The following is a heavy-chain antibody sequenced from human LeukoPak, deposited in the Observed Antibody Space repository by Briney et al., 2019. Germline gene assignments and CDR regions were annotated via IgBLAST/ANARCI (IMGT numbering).Heavy chain of an antibody. V-gene: IGHV3-23*01. CDR2: ISGSGGHA. CDR1: GFTFSSYA. CDR3: GKKKYSSGWDGFDV. Sequence: GGSLRLSCAASGFTFSSYAMSWVRQAPGKGLEYVSSISGSGGHASYADSVKGRFTISRDNSKNTLYLQMNSLGAEDTAVYYCGKKKYSSGWDGFDVWGQGTLVTVSS. D-gene: IGHD6-19*01. J-gene: IGHJ3*01.